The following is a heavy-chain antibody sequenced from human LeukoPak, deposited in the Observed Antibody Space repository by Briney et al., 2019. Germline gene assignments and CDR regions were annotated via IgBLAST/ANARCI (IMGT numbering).Heavy chain of an antibody. CDR2: INPSGGST. J-gene: IGHJ3*02. D-gene: IGHD3-10*01. CDR3: AARGDPDAFDI. Sequence: ASVKVSCMASGYTFTSYYMHWVRQAPGQGLEWMGIINPSGGSTSYAQKFQGRVTMTRDTSTSTVYMELSSLRSEDTAVYYCAARGDPDAFDIWGQGTMVTVSS. V-gene: IGHV1-46*01. CDR1: GYTFTSYY.